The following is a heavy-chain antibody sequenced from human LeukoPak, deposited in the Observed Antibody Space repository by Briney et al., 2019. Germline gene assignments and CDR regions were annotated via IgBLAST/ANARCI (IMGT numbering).Heavy chain of an antibody. CDR1: GGAISPYY. D-gene: IGHD2-8*01. Sequence: SETLSLTCTVSGGAISPYYWTWIRQPPGKELEWIGYVYYSGSTNSNPSLNTRVTMSVDMSKNHFSLNLNSVTAADTAVYYCARAGGYNTNALDSWGPGTLVTVSS. CDR3: ARAGGYNTNALDS. V-gene: IGHV4-59*08. CDR2: VYYSGST. J-gene: IGHJ4*02.